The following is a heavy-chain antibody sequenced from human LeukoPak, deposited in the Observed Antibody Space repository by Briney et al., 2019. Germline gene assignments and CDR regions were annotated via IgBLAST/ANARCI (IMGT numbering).Heavy chain of an antibody. V-gene: IGHV4-4*02. J-gene: IGHJ5*02. Sequence: PSETLSLTCAVSGGSISSSNWWSWVRQPPGKGLEWIGEINHSGSTNYNPSLKSRVTISVDTSKNQFSLKLSSVTAADTAVYYCARHPTALLWFGESPTNWFDPWGQGTLVTVSS. CDR2: INHSGST. CDR1: GGSISSSNW. CDR3: ARHPTALLWFGESPTNWFDP. D-gene: IGHD3-10*01.